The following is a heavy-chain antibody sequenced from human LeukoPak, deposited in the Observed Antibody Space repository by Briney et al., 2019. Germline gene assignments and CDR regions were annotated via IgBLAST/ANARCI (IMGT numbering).Heavy chain of an antibody. CDR1: GFTFSSYG. D-gene: IGHD6-13*01. J-gene: IGHJ4*02. CDR3: ASLAAAGVDY. CDR2: IWYDGSNK. Sequence: PGRSLRLSCAASGFTFSSYGMHWDRQAPGKGLEWVAVIWYDGSNKYYADSVKGRFTISRDNSKNTLYLQMNSLRAEDTAVYYCASLAAAGVDYWGQGTLVTVSS. V-gene: IGHV3-33*01.